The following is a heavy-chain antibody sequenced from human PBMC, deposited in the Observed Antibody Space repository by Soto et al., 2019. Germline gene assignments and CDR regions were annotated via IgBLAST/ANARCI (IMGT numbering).Heavy chain of an antibody. CDR2: IIPILGIA. CDR1: GGTFSSYT. CDR3: ARAPPQRGISYYDILTGPTEGMDV. V-gene: IGHV1-69*02. D-gene: IGHD3-9*01. J-gene: IGHJ6*02. Sequence: QVQLVQSGAVVKKPGSSVKVSCKASGGTFSSYTISWVRQAPGQGLEWMGRIIPILGIANYAQKFQGRVTITADKSTSTAYMELSSLRSEDTAVYYCARAPPQRGISYYDILTGPTEGMDVWGQGTTVTVSS.